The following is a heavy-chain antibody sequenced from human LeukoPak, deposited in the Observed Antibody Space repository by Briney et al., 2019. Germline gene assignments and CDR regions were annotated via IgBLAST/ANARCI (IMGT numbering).Heavy chain of an antibody. CDR2: INHSGST. D-gene: IGHD2-15*01. J-gene: IGHJ4*02. V-gene: IGHV4-34*01. CDR1: GGSFSGYY. Sequence: PSETLSLTCAVYGGSFSGYYWSWIRQPPGKGLEWIGEINHSGSTNYNPSLKSRVTISVDTSKNQFSLKLSSVTAADTAVYYCARVGCSGGSCNFDYWGQGTLVTVSS. CDR3: ARVGCSGGSCNFDY.